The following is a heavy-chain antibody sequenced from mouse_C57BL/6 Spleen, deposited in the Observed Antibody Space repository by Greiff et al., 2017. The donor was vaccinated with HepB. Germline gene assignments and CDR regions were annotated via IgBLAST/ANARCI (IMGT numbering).Heavy chain of an antibody. CDR1: GFTFSSYG. V-gene: IGHV5-6*01. J-gene: IGHJ2*01. D-gene: IGHD2-4*01. Sequence: EVQLVESGGDLVKPGGSLKLSCAASGFTFSSYGMSWVRQTPDKRLEWVATISSGGSYTYYPDSVKGRFTISRDNAKNTLYLQMSSLKSEDTAMYYCARHDDYGGNYFDYWGQGTTLTVSS. CDR3: ARHDDYGGNYFDY. CDR2: ISSGGSYT.